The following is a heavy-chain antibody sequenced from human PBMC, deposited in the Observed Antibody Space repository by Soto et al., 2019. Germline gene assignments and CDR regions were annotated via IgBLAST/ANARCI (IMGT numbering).Heavy chain of an antibody. J-gene: IGHJ2*01. CDR1: GFTFSNYG. CDR3: AKNGCGDDCWYLDR. CDR2: ISNDGSKK. Sequence: GGSLRLSCAASGFTFSNYGIHWVRQAPGKGLEWVAVISNDGSKKYYVDSVKGRFTISRDNSKNTLYLQMNSLRADDTAVYYCAKNGCGDDCWYLDRWGRGIQVTVSS. V-gene: IGHV3-30*18. D-gene: IGHD2-21*01.